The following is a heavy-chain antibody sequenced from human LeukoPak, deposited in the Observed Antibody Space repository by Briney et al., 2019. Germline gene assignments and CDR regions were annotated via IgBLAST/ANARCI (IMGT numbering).Heavy chain of an antibody. CDR2: MFSSGIG. Sequence: SETLSLTCSVSGGPVLSAYWTWIRQSPGKKLEWIGYMFSSGIGFSNPSLKSRVTLSVDTSKNHVSLNLTSVTAADTDIYYCARGKFWFDPWGQGTLVTVSS. V-gene: IGHV4-59*02. CDR1: GGPVLSAY. J-gene: IGHJ5*02. CDR3: ARGKFWFDP.